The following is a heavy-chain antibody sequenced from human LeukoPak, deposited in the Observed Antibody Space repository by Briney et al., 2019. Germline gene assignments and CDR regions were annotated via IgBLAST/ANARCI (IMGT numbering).Heavy chain of an antibody. Sequence: GASVTVSCKASGYTFTGYYMHWVRQAPGQGLEWMGWINPNSGGTNYAQKFQGRVTMTRDTSISTAYMELSRLRSDDTAVYYCARDLSPANYYDSSGTRAIDYWGQGTLVTVSS. V-gene: IGHV1-2*02. CDR1: GYTFTGYY. D-gene: IGHD3-22*01. J-gene: IGHJ4*02. CDR2: INPNSGGT. CDR3: ARDLSPANYYDSSGTRAIDY.